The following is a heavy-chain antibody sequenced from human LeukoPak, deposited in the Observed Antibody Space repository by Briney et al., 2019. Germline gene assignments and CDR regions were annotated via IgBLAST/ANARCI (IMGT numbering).Heavy chain of an antibody. Sequence: GGSLRLSCAASGFTFSSYAMNWVRQAPGKGLEWVSGISGGGDSTFYADSGKGRFSISRGDSGNTLYLQMSSLRADDTALYYCARRGSWQDFDSWGQGTLVTVSS. CDR1: GFTFSSYA. V-gene: IGHV3-23*01. J-gene: IGHJ4*02. CDR2: ISGGGDST. D-gene: IGHD6-13*01. CDR3: ARRGSWQDFDS.